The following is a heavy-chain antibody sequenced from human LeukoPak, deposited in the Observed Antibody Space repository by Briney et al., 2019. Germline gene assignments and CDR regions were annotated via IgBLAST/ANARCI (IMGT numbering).Heavy chain of an antibody. CDR2: INTDGSST. Sequence: GGSLRLSCAASGFTFSSYWMHWVRQAPGKGLVWVSRINTDGSSTSYADSVKGRFTISRDNAKNTLYLQMNSLRAEDTAVYYCARDSSRRDGYNYGEIFDYWGQGTLVTVSS. J-gene: IGHJ4*02. V-gene: IGHV3-74*01. CDR3: ARDSSRRDGYNYGEIFDY. CDR1: GFTFSSYW. D-gene: IGHD5-24*01.